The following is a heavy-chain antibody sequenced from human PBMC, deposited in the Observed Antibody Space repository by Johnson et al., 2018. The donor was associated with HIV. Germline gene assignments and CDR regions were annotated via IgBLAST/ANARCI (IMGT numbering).Heavy chain of an antibody. CDR3: ARAGCGGDCSTDAFDI. CDR1: GFTFSSYA. CDR2: ISGSGGST. J-gene: IGHJ3*02. Sequence: VQVVESGGGLVQPGGSLRLSCAASGFTFSSYAMSWVRQAPGKGLEWVSAISGSGGSTYYADSVKGRFTISRDNSKNTLYLQMNSLRAEDTAVYYCARAGCGGDCSTDAFDIWGQGTMVTVSS. D-gene: IGHD2-21*02. V-gene: IGHV3-23*04.